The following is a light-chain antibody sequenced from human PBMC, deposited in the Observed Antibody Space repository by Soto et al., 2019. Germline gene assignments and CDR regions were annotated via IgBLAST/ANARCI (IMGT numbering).Light chain of an antibody. CDR3: QQSYSTWT. CDR2: DAS. Sequence: DTQMTQSPSTLSASVGDTVTVTFRASQSISSWLAWYQQKPGKAPKLLIYDASSLESGVPSRFSGSGSGTDFTLTISSLQPEDFATYYCQQSYSTWTFGQGTKVDIK. CDR1: QSISSW. V-gene: IGKV1-5*01. J-gene: IGKJ1*01.